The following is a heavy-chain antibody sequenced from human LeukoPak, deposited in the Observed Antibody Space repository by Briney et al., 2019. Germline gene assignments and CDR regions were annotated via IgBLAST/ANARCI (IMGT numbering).Heavy chain of an antibody. CDR1: GGSFSGYY. J-gene: IGHJ3*02. D-gene: IGHD3-9*01. CDR2: INHSGST. V-gene: IGHV4-34*01. Sequence: SETLSLTCAVYGGSFSGYYWSWIRQPPGKGLEWIGEINHSGSTNYNPSLKSRVTISVDTSKNQFSLKLSSVTAADTAVYYCARDPRYFDFNAFDIWGQGTMVTVSS. CDR3: ARDPRYFDFNAFDI.